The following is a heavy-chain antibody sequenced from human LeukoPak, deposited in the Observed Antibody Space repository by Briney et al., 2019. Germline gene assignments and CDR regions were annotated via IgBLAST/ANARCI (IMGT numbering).Heavy chain of an antibody. CDR1: GYTFTIYD. D-gene: IGHD6-19*01. J-gene: IGHJ5*02. V-gene: IGHV1-8*01. CDR2: MNPNSGNT. Sequence: GASVKVSFKASGYTFTIYDINWVRQAPGQGLEWMGWMNPNSGNTGYAQKFQGRVTMPRTTSISTAYMELSSLRSEDTAVYYCARRRRMSSGWYGNWFDPWGQGTLVTVSS. CDR3: ARRRRMSSGWYGNWFDP.